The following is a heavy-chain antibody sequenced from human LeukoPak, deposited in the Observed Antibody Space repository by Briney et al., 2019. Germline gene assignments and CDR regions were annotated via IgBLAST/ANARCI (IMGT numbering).Heavy chain of an antibody. CDR1: GDSISTSRYY. CDR3: ARSYYYDYRQIDY. CDR2: IYYRGST. D-gene: IGHD3-22*01. Sequence: ASETLSLTCTVSGDSISTSRYYWGWIRQPPGKGLEWHGSIYYRGSTYYNASLKSRVTISVDTSKNQFSLNLYSVTAADTAVFYCARSYYYDYRQIDYWGQGTLVTVSS. J-gene: IGHJ4*02. V-gene: IGHV4-39*01.